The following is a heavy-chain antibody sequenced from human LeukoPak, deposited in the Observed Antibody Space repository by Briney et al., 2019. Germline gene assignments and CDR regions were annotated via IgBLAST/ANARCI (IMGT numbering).Heavy chain of an antibody. V-gene: IGHV3-7*04. CDR1: GFTFSSYW. Sequence: QTVGSLRLSCAASGFTFSSYWMSWVRQAPGKGLEWVSNIKQDGSEKYYVDSVKGRFTISRDNAKNSLYLQMNSVRAEDTAVYYCARGGGTYYYDSSGYYYYWGQGTLVTVSS. J-gene: IGHJ4*02. D-gene: IGHD3-22*01. CDR2: IKQDGSEK. CDR3: ARGGGTYYYDSSGYYYY.